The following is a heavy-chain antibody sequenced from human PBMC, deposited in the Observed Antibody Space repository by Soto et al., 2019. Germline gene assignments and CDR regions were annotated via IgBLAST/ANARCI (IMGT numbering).Heavy chain of an antibody. V-gene: IGHV1-2*02. CDR3: ERGAALGSGKWCDP. CDR1: GYTFTVYY. D-gene: IGHD1-26*01. Sequence: ASVKVSCKASGYTFTVYYIHWLGQVPGQGLEWMGWINSSSGGPNYAQKFQGRVTMTTDTCISTAYMELSRMTSDDTAVYYWERGAALGSGKWCDPWGQGTPVTVSS. CDR2: INSSSGGP. J-gene: IGHJ5*02.